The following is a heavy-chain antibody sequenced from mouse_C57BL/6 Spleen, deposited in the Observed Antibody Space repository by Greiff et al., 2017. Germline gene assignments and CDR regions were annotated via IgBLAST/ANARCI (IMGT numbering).Heavy chain of an antibody. D-gene: IGHD2-4*01. CDR1: GYTFTSYW. Sequence: QVQLQQPGAELVKPGASVKLSCKASGYTFTSYWMHWVKQRPGQGLEWIGMIHPNSGSTNYNEKFKSKATLTVDKSSSTAYMQLSSLTSEDSAVYYGARWAQDYDLYFDVWGTVTTVTGSS. CDR2: IHPNSGST. V-gene: IGHV1-64*01. CDR3: ARWAQDYDLYFDV. J-gene: IGHJ1*03.